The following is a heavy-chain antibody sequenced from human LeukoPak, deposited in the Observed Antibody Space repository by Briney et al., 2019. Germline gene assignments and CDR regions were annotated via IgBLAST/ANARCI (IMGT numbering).Heavy chain of an antibody. CDR1: GYTFTSYA. Sequence: ASVKVSCKASGYTFTSYAMHWVRQAPGQRLEWMGWINAGNGNTKYSQKFQGRVTITRDTSTSTAYMELTNLRSDDTAMYYCARDKKAAAATGDQWGQGTLVTVSS. CDR3: ARDKKAAAATGDQ. V-gene: IGHV1-3*01. J-gene: IGHJ4*02. CDR2: INAGNGNT. D-gene: IGHD6-13*01.